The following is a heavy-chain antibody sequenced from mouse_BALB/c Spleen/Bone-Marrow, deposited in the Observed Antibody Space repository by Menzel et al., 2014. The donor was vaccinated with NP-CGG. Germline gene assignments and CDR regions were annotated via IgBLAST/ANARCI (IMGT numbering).Heavy chain of an antibody. D-gene: IGHD2-3*01. CDR2: INPGDGDT. CDR1: GYAISSYW. V-gene: IGHV1-80*01. CDR3: ARGRGWYLDY. Sequence: VQLQQSGAELVRPGSSVKISCKASGYAISSYWMNWVKQRPGQGLEWIGQINPGDGDTNYNGKFKGKATLTADKSSSTAYMQISSLTSEDSAVYFCARGRGWYLDYWGQGTTLTVSS. J-gene: IGHJ2*01.